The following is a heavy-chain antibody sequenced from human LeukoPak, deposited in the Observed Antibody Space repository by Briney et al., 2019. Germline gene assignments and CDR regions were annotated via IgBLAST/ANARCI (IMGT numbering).Heavy chain of an antibody. CDR1: GYTFTSYD. CDR2: MNPNSGNT. V-gene: IGHV1-8*01. Sequence: ASVKVSCKASGYTFTSYDINWVRQATGQGLEWMGWMNPNSGNTGYAQKFQGRVTMTRNTSIRTAYMELSSLRSEDMAVYYCARDVVVVAATTLRNWFDPWGQGTLVTVSS. D-gene: IGHD2-15*01. CDR3: ARDVVVVAATTLRNWFDP. J-gene: IGHJ5*02.